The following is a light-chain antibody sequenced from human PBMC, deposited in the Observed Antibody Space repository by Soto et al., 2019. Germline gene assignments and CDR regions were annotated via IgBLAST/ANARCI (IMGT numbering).Light chain of an antibody. V-gene: IGKV3-20*01. CDR3: QQYHLSPLT. J-gene: IGKJ4*01. Sequence: VLTQSPGALSVAPGETLSLSCRASEAINNNFVAWYQQRPGQVPRLLMYGAFIRVSGVPDRISGSRSGTGFILNIARVEPEDSALYVCQQYHLSPLTFGGGTQV. CDR1: EAINNNF. CDR2: GAF.